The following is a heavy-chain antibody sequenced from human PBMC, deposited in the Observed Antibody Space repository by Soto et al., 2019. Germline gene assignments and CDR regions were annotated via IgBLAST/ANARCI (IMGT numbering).Heavy chain of an antibody. Sequence: QVQLVESGGGVVQPGRSLRLSCAASGFTFSSYGMHWVRQAPGKGLEWVAVISYDGSNKYYADSVKGRFTISRDNSKNTLYLQMNTLRAEDTAVYYCAKNECYYDSSRALDYWGQGTLVTVSS. D-gene: IGHD3-22*01. J-gene: IGHJ4*02. CDR1: GFTFSSYG. V-gene: IGHV3-30*18. CDR2: ISYDGSNK. CDR3: AKNECYYDSSRALDY.